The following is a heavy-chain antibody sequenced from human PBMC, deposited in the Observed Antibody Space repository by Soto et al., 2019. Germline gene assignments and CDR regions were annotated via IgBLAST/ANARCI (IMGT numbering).Heavy chain of an antibody. J-gene: IGHJ6*02. CDR1: GFTFSSYG. D-gene: IGHD3-22*01. CDR3: AKDLPSDPYYYDSSGYLFSGMDV. CDR2: ISYDGSNK. V-gene: IGHV3-30*18. Sequence: GGSLRLSCAASGFTFSSYGMHWVRQAPGKGLEWVAVISYDGSNKYYADSVKGRFTISRDNSKNTLYLQMNSLRAEDTAVYYCAKDLPSDPYYYDSSGYLFSGMDVWGQGTTVTVSS.